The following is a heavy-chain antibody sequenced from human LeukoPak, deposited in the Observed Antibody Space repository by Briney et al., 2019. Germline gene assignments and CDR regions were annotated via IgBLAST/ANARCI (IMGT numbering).Heavy chain of an antibody. CDR1: GYTFTSYG. V-gene: IGHV1-18*01. CDR3: ARDRHRSSMVRGAVDY. J-gene: IGHJ4*02. Sequence: ASVKVSCKASGYTFTSYGISWVQQAPGQGLEWMGWISAYNGNTNYAQKLQGRVTMTTDTSTSTAYMELRSLRSDDTAVYYCARDRHRSSMVRGAVDYWGQGTLVTVSS. D-gene: IGHD3-10*01. CDR2: ISAYNGNT.